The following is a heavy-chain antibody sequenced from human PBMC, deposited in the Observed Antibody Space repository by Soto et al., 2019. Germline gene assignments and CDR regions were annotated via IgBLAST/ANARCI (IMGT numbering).Heavy chain of an antibody. J-gene: IGHJ3*02. CDR2: MNPNSGNT. D-gene: IGHD4-17*01. Sequence: QVQLVQSGAEVKKPGASVKVSCKASGYTFTSYDINWVRQATGQGLEWMGWMNPNSGNTGYAQKFQGRVTMTRNTSISTAYMELRSLRSDDTAVYYCASTTVTRDGAFDIWGQGTMVTVSS. V-gene: IGHV1-8*01. CDR3: ASTTVTRDGAFDI. CDR1: GYTFTSYD.